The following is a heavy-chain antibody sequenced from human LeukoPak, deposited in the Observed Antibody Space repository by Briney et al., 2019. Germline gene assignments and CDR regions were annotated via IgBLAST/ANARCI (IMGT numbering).Heavy chain of an antibody. CDR3: VQVRLAGLFDP. CDR1: GASVSAYY. D-gene: IGHD3-3*02. Sequence: SETLSLTCTVSGASVSAYYWTLIRPPPRKRLEWLGYIHDSGSANYNPSLDSRLTMSLDASKNQFSLKLSSVSAADTAVYYCVQVRLAGLFDPWGQGTLVTVSS. CDR2: IHDSGSA. J-gene: IGHJ5*02. V-gene: IGHV4-59*02.